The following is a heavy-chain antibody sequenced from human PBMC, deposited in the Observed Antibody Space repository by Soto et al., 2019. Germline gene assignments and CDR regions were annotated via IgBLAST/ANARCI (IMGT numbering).Heavy chain of an antibody. CDR3: ARLIGNSWFDP. Sequence: AISGGSVSSNSVVWNWIRQSPSGGLEWLGRTYYRSKWYSEYAISVQSRITVNADTSKNQVSLQLDSVTPDDTAVYYCARLIGNSWFDPWGQGTLVTVSS. D-gene: IGHD2-8*01. V-gene: IGHV6-1*01. CDR2: TYYRSKWYS. CDR1: GGSVSSNSVV. J-gene: IGHJ5*02.